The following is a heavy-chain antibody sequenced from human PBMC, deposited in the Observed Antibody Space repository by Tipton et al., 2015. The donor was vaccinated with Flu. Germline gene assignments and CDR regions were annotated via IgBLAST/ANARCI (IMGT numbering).Heavy chain of an antibody. CDR1: GGSISSSSYY. V-gene: IGHV4-39*01. Sequence: LRLSCNVSGGSISSSSYYWGWLRQPPGKGLEWIGTIYYSGSTYYNPSLKSRVTISVDTSKNQFSLKLSSVTAADTAVYYCARRGSGGRAFDYWGQGTLVTVSS. CDR3: ARRGSGGRAFDY. J-gene: IGHJ4*02. CDR2: IYYSGST. D-gene: IGHD2-15*01.